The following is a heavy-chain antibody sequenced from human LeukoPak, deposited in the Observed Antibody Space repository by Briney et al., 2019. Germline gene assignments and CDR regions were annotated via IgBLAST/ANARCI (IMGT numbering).Heavy chain of an antibody. CDR2: ISSSSSYI. Sequence: PGGSLRLSCVTSGLTFNYYPMNWVRQAPGKGLEWVSSISSSSSYIYYADSVKGRFTISRDNAKNSLYLQMNSLRAEDTAVYYCARDVKPEIIVGATDAFDIWGQGTMVTVSS. V-gene: IGHV3-21*01. D-gene: IGHD1-26*01. J-gene: IGHJ3*02. CDR3: ARDVKPEIIVGATDAFDI. CDR1: GLTFNYYP.